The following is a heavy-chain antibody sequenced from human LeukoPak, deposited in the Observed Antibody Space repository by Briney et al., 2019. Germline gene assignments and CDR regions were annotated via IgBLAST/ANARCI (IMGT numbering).Heavy chain of an antibody. CDR2: NSPYNSYT. V-gene: IGHV1-18*01. J-gene: IGHJ6*02. Sequence: GASVKASCKASGYTLTTYAIVWVRQAPGQSLEWRGWNSPYNSYTNYAHTAQGRVAMTTDTSTRKGYMEQLSLITDDTAVYYCARFWPNTSLKHLDVWGQGTTVTVS. D-gene: IGHD3-3*01. CDR3: ARFWPNTSLKHLDV. CDR1: GYTLTTYA.